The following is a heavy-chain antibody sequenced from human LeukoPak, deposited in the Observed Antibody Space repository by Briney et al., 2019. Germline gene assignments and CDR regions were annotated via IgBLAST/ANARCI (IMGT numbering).Heavy chain of an antibody. CDR2: IYYSGST. J-gene: IGHJ4*02. Sequence: SETLSLTCTVSGGSISSSSYYWGWIRQPPGKGLEWIGSIYYSGSTCYSPPLKSRVTISVDTSKNQFSLKLSSVTAADTAVYYCARTRREYYFDYWGQGTLVTVSS. CDR3: ARTRREYYFDY. V-gene: IGHV4-39*01. CDR1: GGSISSSSYY. D-gene: IGHD3-10*01.